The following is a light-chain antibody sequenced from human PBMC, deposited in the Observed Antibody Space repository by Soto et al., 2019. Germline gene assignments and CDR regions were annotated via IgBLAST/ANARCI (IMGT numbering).Light chain of an antibody. J-gene: IGKJ1*01. CDR2: EAA. Sequence: DIQMTQSPSTLSASVGARVTITCRASQYIHNYLAWYQQKPGEAPKLLIYEAANLESGVPSRFSGSGTGTEFTLTISSLQPEALATYYCQQSHNDPWTFGQGTRVEI. CDR3: QQSHNDPWT. CDR1: QYIHNY. V-gene: IGKV1-5*03.